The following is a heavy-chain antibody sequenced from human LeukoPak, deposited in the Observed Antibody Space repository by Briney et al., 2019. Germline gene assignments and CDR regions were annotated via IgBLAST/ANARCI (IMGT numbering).Heavy chain of an antibody. D-gene: IGHD4-17*01. J-gene: IGHJ4*02. CDR1: GFSVSSYG. V-gene: IGHV3-23*01. Sequence: GGSLRLSCAVSGFSVSSYGMSWVRQAPGKGLEWISAISVNGETTYYANSVKGRFIISRDNSENTLYLQMNSLRAEDTAMYYCAKPGAYGDYDFDFWGQGTLVTVSS. CDR3: AKPGAYGDYDFDF. CDR2: ISVNGETT.